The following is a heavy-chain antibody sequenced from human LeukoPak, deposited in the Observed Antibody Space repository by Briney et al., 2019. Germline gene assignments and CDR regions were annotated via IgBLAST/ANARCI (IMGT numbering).Heavy chain of an antibody. CDR1: GFTFSSYS. V-gene: IGHV3-21*01. D-gene: IGHD6-13*01. CDR2: ISGSGDYI. Sequence: GGSLRLSCAASGFTFSSYSMNWVRQAPGKGLEWVSSISGSGDYIFYADSMKGRFTISRDNARNSLYLQVNSLRAEDTAVYYCARGVGSNWFIYFQYWGQGTVVTVSS. J-gene: IGHJ1*01. CDR3: ARGVGSNWFIYFQY.